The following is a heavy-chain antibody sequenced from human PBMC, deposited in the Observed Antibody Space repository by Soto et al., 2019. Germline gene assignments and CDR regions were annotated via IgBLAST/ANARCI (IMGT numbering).Heavy chain of an antibody. CDR2: ISAYNGNT. J-gene: IGHJ5*02. CDR3: ALTTVTTLVIDWFDP. D-gene: IGHD4-17*01. V-gene: IGHV1-18*01. CDR1: GYTFTSYG. Sequence: ASVKVSCKASGYTFTSYGISWVRQAPGQGLEWMGWISAYNGNTNYAQKLQGRVTMTTDTSTSTAYMELRSLRSDDTAVYYCALTTVTTLVIDWFDPWGQGTLVTVSS.